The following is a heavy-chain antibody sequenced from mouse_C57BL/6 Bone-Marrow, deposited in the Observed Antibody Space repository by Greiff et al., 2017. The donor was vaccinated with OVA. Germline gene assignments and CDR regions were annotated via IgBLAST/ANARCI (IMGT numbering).Heavy chain of an antibody. CDR1: GYTFTDYY. CDR2: INPNNGGT. CDR3: ARSDYGSFAY. V-gene: IGHV1-26*01. Sequence: VQLQQSGPELVKPGASVKISCKASGYTFTDYYMNWVKQSPGKSLEWIGDINPNNGGTSYNQKFKGKATLTVDKSSSTAYMELRSLTSEDSAVYYCARSDYGSFAYWGPGTLVTVAA. D-gene: IGHD1-1*01. J-gene: IGHJ3*01.